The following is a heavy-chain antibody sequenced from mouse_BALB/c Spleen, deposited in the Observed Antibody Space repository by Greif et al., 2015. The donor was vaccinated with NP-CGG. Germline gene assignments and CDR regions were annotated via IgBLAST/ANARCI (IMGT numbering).Heavy chain of an antibody. J-gene: IGHJ4*01. V-gene: IGHV3-2*02. D-gene: IGHD2-2*01. CDR3: ARWLGAMDY. CDR2: ISYSGST. Sequence: EVQLQQSGPGLVKPSQSLSLTCTVTGYSITSDYAWNWIRQFPGNKLEWMGYISYSGSTSYNPPLKSQISITRDTSKNQFFRLWNSVTTEDTATYYCARWLGAMDYWGQGTSVTVSS. CDR1: GYSITSDYA.